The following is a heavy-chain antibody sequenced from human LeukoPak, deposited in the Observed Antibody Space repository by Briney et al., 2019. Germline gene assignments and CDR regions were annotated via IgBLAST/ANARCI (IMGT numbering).Heavy chain of an antibody. CDR1: GFTFSSYS. Sequence: PGGSLRLSCAASGFTFSSYSMNWVRQAPGKGLEWVSSISSSSSYIYYADSVNGRFTITRDNAKNSLYLQMNSLRAEDTAVYSCARGTQGVFDYWGQGTLVTVSS. J-gene: IGHJ4*02. CDR2: ISSSSSYI. V-gene: IGHV3-21*01. CDR3: ARGTQGVFDY. D-gene: IGHD3/OR15-3a*01.